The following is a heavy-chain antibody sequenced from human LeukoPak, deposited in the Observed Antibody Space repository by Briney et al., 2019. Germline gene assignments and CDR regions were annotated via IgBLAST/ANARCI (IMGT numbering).Heavy chain of an antibody. CDR1: GGTFSNDA. Sequence: EASVKVSCKASGGTFSNDAISWVRQAPGQGLEWMGRIIPNLGMALYAQKFKGRVTITADKSPSTAYMELSSLTSEDTAVYFCAREYGQAKRLARAEDAFDIWGQGTMVTVSS. V-gene: IGHV1-69*04. D-gene: IGHD3-3*01. J-gene: IGHJ3*02. CDR2: IIPNLGMA. CDR3: AREYGQAKRLARAEDAFDI.